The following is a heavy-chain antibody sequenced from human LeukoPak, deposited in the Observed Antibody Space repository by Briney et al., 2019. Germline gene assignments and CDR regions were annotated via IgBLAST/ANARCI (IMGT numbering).Heavy chain of an antibody. V-gene: IGHV4-34*01. CDR1: GGSFSGYY. D-gene: IGHD3-22*01. Sequence: SETLSLTCAVYGGSFSGYYWSWIRQPPGKGLEWIGEINHSGSTNYNPSLKSRVTISVDTSKNQFSLKLSSVTAADTAVYYCARETTVTTYYYDSGAGFDPWGQGTLVTVSS. J-gene: IGHJ5*02. CDR2: INHSGST. CDR3: ARETTVTTYYYDSGAGFDP.